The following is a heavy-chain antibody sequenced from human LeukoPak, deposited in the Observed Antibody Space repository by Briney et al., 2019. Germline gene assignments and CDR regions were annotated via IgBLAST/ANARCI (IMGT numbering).Heavy chain of an antibody. J-gene: IGHJ4*02. D-gene: IGHD2-2*01. CDR3: ARRLYCSSTSCSYYFDY. Sequence: GGSLILSCAASGFRFSDYSMNWVRQAPGKGLEWVSYISSTGTTKYYADSVKGRFTISRDNAKNSLYLQVDSLRAEDTAVYYCARRLYCSSTSCSYYFDYWGQGTLVTVSS. V-gene: IGHV3-48*01. CDR1: GFRFSDYS. CDR2: ISSTGTTK.